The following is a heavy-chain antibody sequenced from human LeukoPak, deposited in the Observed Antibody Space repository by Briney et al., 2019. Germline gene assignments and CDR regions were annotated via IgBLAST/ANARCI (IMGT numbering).Heavy chain of an antibody. CDR1: GYTFTSYG. CDR2: ISGYNGNT. V-gene: IGHV1-18*01. D-gene: IGHD6-19*01. CDR3: ASTRVVAGTTSFDY. Sequence: ASVKVSCKASGYTFTSYGISWVRQAPGQGLEWRGWISGYNGNTNYAQKLQGRVTMTTDTSASTAYMELRSLRSDDTAVYYCASTRVVAGTTSFDYWGQGTLVTVSS. J-gene: IGHJ4*02.